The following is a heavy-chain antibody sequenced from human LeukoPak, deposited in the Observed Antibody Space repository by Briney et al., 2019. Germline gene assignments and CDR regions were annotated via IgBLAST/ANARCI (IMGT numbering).Heavy chain of an antibody. Sequence: MSSETLSLTCAVSGYSISSGYYWGWIRQPPGKGLEWIGSIYHSGSTYYNPSLKSRVTISVDTSKNQFSLKLSSVTAADTAVYYCARAYTAEYYYYCYYMDVWGKGTTVTVSS. CDR2: IYHSGST. D-gene: IGHD5-18*01. J-gene: IGHJ6*03. CDR3: ARAYTAEYYYYCYYMDV. V-gene: IGHV4-38-2*01. CDR1: GYSISSGYY.